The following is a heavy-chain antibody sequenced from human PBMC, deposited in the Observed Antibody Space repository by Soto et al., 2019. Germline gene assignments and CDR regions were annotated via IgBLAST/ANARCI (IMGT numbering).Heavy chain of an antibody. CDR3: ASHRGAGYSSGWYPDAFDI. V-gene: IGHV5-51*01. CDR2: IYPGDSDT. J-gene: IGHJ3*02. D-gene: IGHD6-19*01. Sequence: GESLKISCKGSGYSFTSYWIGWVRQMPGKGLEWMGIIYPGDSDTRYSPSFQGKVTISADKSISTAYLQWSSLKASDTAMYYCASHRGAGYSSGWYPDAFDIWGQGTMVTVSS. CDR1: GYSFTSYW.